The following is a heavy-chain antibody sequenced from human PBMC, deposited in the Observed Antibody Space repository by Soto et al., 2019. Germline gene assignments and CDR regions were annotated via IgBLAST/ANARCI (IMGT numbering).Heavy chain of an antibody. CDR3: ARLRTVDNWFDP. D-gene: IGHD4-17*01. CDR2: IYYSGST. Sequence: PSETLSLTCTVSGGSISSYYWSWIRQPPGKGLEWIGYIYYSGSTNYNPSLKSRVTISVDTSKNQFSLKLSSVTAAGPAVYYCARLRTVDNWFDPWGQGTLVTVS. V-gene: IGHV4-59*08. CDR1: GGSISSYY. J-gene: IGHJ5*02.